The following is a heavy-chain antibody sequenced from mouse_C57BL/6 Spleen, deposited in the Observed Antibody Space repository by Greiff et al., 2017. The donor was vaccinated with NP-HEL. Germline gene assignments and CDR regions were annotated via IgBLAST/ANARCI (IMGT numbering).Heavy chain of an antibody. V-gene: IGHV1-80*01. J-gene: IGHJ2*01. CDR2: IYPGDGDT. CDR1: GYAFSSYW. D-gene: IGHD2-1*01. Sequence: VQLQQSGAELVKPGASVKISCKASGYAFSSYWMNWVKQRPGKGLEWIGQIYPGDGDTNYNGKFKGKATLTADKSSSTAYMQLSSLASEDSAVYSCARGGYYGNYGYYDYWGQGTTLTVSS. CDR3: ARGGYYGNYGYYDY.